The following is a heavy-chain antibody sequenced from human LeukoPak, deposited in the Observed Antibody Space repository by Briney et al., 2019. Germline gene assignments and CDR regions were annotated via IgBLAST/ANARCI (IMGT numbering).Heavy chain of an antibody. D-gene: IGHD6-19*01. CDR2: ISSSSSYI. V-gene: IGHV3-21*01. J-gene: IGHJ1*01. Sequence: GGSLRLSCAASGFTFSSYSTNWVRQAPGKGLEWVSSISSSSSYIYYADSVKRRFTISRDNAKNSLYLQMNSLRAEDTAVYYCARDHRGYSSGRFQHWGQGTLVTVSS. CDR3: ARDHRGYSSGRFQH. CDR1: GFTFSSYS.